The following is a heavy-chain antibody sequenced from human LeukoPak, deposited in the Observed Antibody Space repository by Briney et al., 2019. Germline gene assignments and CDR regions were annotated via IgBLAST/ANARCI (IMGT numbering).Heavy chain of an antibody. Sequence: GGSLRLSCAVSGFTFDDYAMHWVRQAPGKGLEWVSLISGDGGSTYYADSVKGRFTISRDNSKNSLYLQMNSLRTEDTALYYCANSRDGSSGWNYYYYGMDVWGQGTTVTVSS. V-gene: IGHV3-43*02. J-gene: IGHJ6*02. CDR3: ANSRDGSSGWNYYYYGMDV. D-gene: IGHD6-19*01. CDR2: ISGDGGST. CDR1: GFTFDDYA.